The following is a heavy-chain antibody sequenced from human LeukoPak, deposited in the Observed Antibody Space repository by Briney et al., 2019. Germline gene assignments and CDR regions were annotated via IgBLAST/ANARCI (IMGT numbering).Heavy chain of an antibody. CDR2: INHSGST. CDR1: GGSFSGYY. V-gene: IGHV4-34*01. D-gene: IGHD6-13*01. J-gene: IGHJ5*02. Sequence: SETLSLTCAVYGGSFSGYYWSWIRQPPGKGLEWIGEINHSGSTNYNPSLKSRVTISVDTSKNQFSLKLSSVTAADTAVYYCARAGAGRSSWYVRLWFDPWGQGTLVTVSS. CDR3: ARAGAGRSSWYVRLWFDP.